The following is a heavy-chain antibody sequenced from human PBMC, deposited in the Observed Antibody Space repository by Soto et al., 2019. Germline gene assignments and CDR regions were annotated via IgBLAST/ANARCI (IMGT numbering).Heavy chain of an antibody. CDR3: AKVVGKNWFEP. D-gene: IGHD2-15*01. CDR2: IYYTGNT. Sequence: SETLSLTCSISGGSISGYYWSWIRQSPGKGLEWIGYIYYTGNTYYNPSLKSRVTISLDTSKNQFSLNLSSVTAADTAVYYCAKVVGKNWFEPWGQGTLVTVSS. CDR1: GGSISGYY. J-gene: IGHJ5*02. V-gene: IGHV4-59*01.